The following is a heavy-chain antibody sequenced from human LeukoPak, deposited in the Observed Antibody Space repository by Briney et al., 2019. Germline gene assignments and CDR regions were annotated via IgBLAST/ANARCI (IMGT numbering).Heavy chain of an antibody. D-gene: IGHD2-15*01. CDR1: GGSIGRSSYY. V-gene: IGHV4-39*07. J-gene: IGHJ4*02. CDR3: ARLAAKTVDY. Sequence: SETLSLTCTVSGGSIGRSSYYWGWIRQPPVKGLEWIGNIYYGGSTNYNPSLKSRVTMSVDTSKNQFSLKLSSVTAADTAVYYCARLAAKTVDYWGQGTLVTVSS. CDR2: IYYGGST.